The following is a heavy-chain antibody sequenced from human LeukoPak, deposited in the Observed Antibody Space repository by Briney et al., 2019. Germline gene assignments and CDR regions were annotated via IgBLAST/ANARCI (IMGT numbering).Heavy chain of an antibody. Sequence: PGGSLRLSCAASGFTFSSYEMNWVRQAPGKGLEWVSYISSSGSTIYYADSVKGRFTISRDNAKNSLYLQMNSLRAEDTAVYYCARARVRSNLEWLLGSLDYFDYWGQGTLVTVSS. J-gene: IGHJ4*02. D-gene: IGHD3-3*01. CDR1: GFTFSSYE. CDR2: ISSSGSTI. CDR3: ARARVRSNLEWLLGSLDYFDY. V-gene: IGHV3-48*03.